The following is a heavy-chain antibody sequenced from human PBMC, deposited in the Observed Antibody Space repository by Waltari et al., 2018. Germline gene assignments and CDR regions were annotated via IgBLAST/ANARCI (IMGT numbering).Heavy chain of an antibody. CDR3: AKALGIMGFDC. Sequence: DVQLLESGGGVVQRGGSLRVVCTASGIPCSPYAMAWVRQGLGQGLEWVSTISVSGNDTYYADSVKGRFTISRDNSKNTVFLQMNMLRVEDTANYYCAKALGIMGFDCWGQGTLVAVAS. J-gene: IGHJ4*02. V-gene: IGHV3-23*01. CDR2: ISVSGNDT. D-gene: IGHD3-16*01. CDR1: GIPCSPYA.